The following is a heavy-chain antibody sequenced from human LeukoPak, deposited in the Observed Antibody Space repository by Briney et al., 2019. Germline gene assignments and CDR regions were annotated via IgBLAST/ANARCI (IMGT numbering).Heavy chain of an antibody. Sequence: WGSLRLSCAASGFTFSTYAMHWVRQAPGKGLEWVAVISFDGGNKYYADSVKGRFTISRDSSKNTLYLQMNSLRAEDTAVYYCARRAGAYSHPYDYWGQGTLVTVSS. D-gene: IGHD4/OR15-4a*01. V-gene: IGHV3-30*04. J-gene: IGHJ4*02. CDR3: ARRAGAYSHPYDY. CDR1: GFTFSTYA. CDR2: ISFDGGNK.